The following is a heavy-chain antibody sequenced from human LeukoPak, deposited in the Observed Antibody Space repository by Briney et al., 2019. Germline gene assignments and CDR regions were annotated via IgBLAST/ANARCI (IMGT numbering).Heavy chain of an antibody. Sequence: QSGGSLRLSCAASGFTFSSYWMHWVRQAPGKGLVWVSRINSDGSSTSYADSVKGRFTISRDNAKNTLYLQMNSLRAEDTAVYYCARGPRYCSSTSCYQRFDPWGQGTLVTVSS. CDR1: GFTFSSYW. J-gene: IGHJ5*02. CDR3: ARGPRYCSSTSCYQRFDP. V-gene: IGHV3-74*01. CDR2: INSDGSST. D-gene: IGHD2-2*01.